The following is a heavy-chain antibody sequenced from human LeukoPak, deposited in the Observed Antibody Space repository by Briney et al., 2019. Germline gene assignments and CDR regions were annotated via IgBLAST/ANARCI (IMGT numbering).Heavy chain of an antibody. CDR3: ARREYSGYYVY. J-gene: IGHJ4*02. D-gene: IGHD3-22*01. CDR2: IYTSGST. V-gene: IGHV4-4*07. Sequence: SETLSLTCTVSGGSISSYYWSWIRQPAGKGLEWIGRIYTSGSTNYNPSLKSRVTTSIDTSKNQFSLKVTSVTAADTAVYYCARREYSGYYVYWGQGTLVTVSS. CDR1: GGSISSYY.